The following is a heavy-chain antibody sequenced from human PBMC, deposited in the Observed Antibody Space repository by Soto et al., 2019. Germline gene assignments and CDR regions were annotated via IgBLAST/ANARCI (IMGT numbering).Heavy chain of an antibody. V-gene: IGHV1-69*13. D-gene: IGHD3-3*01. J-gene: IGHJ4*02. Sequence: GASVKVSCKASGYTFTSYAISWVRQAPGQGLEWMGGIIPIFGTANYAQKFQGRVTITADESTSTAYMELSSLRSEDTAVYYCARGNREVTIFGVVEYYFDYWGQGTLVTVSS. CDR2: IIPIFGTA. CDR3: ARGNREVTIFGVVEYYFDY. CDR1: GYTFTSYA.